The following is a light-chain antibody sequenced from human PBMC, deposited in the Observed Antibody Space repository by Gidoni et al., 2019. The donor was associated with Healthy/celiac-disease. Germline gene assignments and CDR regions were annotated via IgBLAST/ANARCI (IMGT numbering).Light chain of an antibody. Sequence: DIQMTQSPSSLSASVGDRVTITCQASQDISNYLNWYQQKPGKAPKLLIYDASNLGTGVPSRFSGSGSGTDFTFTISSLQPEDIATYYCQQYDNLPLTFGPGTKVDIK. CDR3: QQYDNLPLT. CDR1: QDISNY. J-gene: IGKJ3*01. V-gene: IGKV1-33*01. CDR2: DAS.